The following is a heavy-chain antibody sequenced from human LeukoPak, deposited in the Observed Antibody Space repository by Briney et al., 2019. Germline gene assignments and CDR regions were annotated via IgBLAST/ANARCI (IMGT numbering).Heavy chain of an antibody. Sequence: GGSLRLSCAASGFTFSDYWMSWVRQAPGKGLEWVANIKKDGSEKYYVDSVKGRFTISKDNAKNSLYLQMNSLRAEDTAVYYCARDKTGGYHDYWGQGTLVTVSS. J-gene: IGHJ4*02. D-gene: IGHD5-12*01. CDR3: ARDKTGGYHDY. CDR2: IKKDGSEK. CDR1: GFTFSDYW. V-gene: IGHV3-7*01.